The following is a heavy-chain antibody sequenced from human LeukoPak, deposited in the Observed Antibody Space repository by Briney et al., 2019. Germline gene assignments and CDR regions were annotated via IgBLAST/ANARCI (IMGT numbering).Heavy chain of an antibody. CDR2: IKQDGSEE. D-gene: IGHD2-2*01. V-gene: IGHV3-7*01. J-gene: IGHJ1*01. Sequence: GGSLRLSCVASEFRFGRDWISWVRQAPGKGLEWVACIKQDGSEEYYVGSVRGRFTVSVDSGKNSLYLQMNNLRAEDTARYYCATLDSTKSVFWGRGTAVTVSS. CDR3: ATLDSTKSVF. CDR1: EFRFGRDW.